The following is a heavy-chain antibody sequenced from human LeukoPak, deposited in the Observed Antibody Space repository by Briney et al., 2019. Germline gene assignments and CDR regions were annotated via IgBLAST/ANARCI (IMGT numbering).Heavy chain of an antibody. V-gene: IGHV4-34*01. J-gene: IGHJ4*02. CDR1: GGSFSGYY. CDR3: ARGRGNFDY. CDR2: INHSGST. Sequence: ASETLSLTCAVYGGSFSGYYWSWIRQPPGEGREWIGEINHSGSTNYNPSLKSRVTISVDTSKNQFSLKLSSVTAADTAVYYCARGRGNFDYWGQGTLVTVSS.